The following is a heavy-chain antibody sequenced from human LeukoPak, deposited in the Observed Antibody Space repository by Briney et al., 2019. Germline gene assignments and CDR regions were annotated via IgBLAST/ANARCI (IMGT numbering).Heavy chain of an antibody. CDR1: GFTFSTYG. Sequence: PGGSLRLSCAASGFTFSTYGMHWVRQPPGKGLEWVAVIWYDGNNKYYADSVKGRFTISRDNSKNTLYLQMNSLRAEDTAVYYCAREYYDFWSGYYFDYWGQETLVTVSS. CDR3: AREYYDFWSGYYFDY. J-gene: IGHJ4*02. D-gene: IGHD3-3*01. V-gene: IGHV3-33*01. CDR2: IWYDGNNK.